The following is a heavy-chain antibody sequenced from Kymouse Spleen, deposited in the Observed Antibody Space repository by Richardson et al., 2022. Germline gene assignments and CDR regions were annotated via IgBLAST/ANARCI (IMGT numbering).Heavy chain of an antibody. CDR3: AKDQYYYGSGSSYYYYYYGMDV. J-gene: IGHJ6*02. CDR2: ISYDGSNK. D-gene: IGHD3-10*01. V-gene: IGHV3-30*18. CDR1: GFTFSSYG. Sequence: QVQLVESGGGVVQPGRSLRLSCAASGFTFSSYGMHWVRQAPGKGLEWVAVISYDGSNKYYADSVKGRFTISRDNSKNTLYLQMNSLRAEDTAVYYCAKDQYYYGSGSSYYYYYYGMDVWGQGTTVTVSS.